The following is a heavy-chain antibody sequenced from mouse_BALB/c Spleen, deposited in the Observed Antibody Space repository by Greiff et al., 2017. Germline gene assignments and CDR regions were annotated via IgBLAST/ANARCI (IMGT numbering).Heavy chain of an antibody. CDR1: GYSITSDYA. CDR3: ARRGDYDRYFDV. J-gene: IGHJ1*01. Sequence: EVQLVESGPGLVKPSQSLSLTCTVTGYSITSDYAWNWIRQFPGNKLEWMGYISYSGSTSYNPSLKSRISITRDTSKNQFFLQLNSVTTEDTATYYCARRGDYDRYFDVWGAGTTVTVSS. V-gene: IGHV3-2*02. D-gene: IGHD2-4*01. CDR2: ISYSGST.